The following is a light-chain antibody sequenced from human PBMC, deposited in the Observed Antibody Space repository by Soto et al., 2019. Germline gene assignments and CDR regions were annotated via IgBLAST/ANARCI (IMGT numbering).Light chain of an antibody. V-gene: IGLV3-21*01. J-gene: IGLJ2*01. Sequence: SYELTQPPSVSVAPGQTASISCGGNNIGIKDVYWYQQQPGQAPVLVIYDNRDRPSGIPERFSGSNSENTATLTISRVEAGDEADYYCQVWDTSSDHPVFGGGTKLTVL. CDR3: QVWDTSSDHPV. CDR2: DNR. CDR1: NIGIKD.